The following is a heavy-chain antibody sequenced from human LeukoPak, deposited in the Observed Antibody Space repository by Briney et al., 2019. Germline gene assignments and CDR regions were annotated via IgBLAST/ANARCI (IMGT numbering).Heavy chain of an antibody. CDR1: EFTFSNYW. J-gene: IGHJ3*02. CDR2: IKQDGSEK. Sequence: GGSLRLSCEASEFTFSNYWMSWVRQAPGKGLEWVANIKQDGSEKYYVDSVKGRFTISRDNAKNSLYLQMNSLRAEDTAVYYCARGIAVAGPDAFDIWGQGTMVTVSS. CDR3: ARGIAVAGPDAFDI. D-gene: IGHD6-19*01. V-gene: IGHV3-7*04.